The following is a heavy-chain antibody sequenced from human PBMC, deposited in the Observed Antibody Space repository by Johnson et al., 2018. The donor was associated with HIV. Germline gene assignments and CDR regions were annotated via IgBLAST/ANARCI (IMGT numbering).Heavy chain of an antibody. CDR1: GFTFSSYA. J-gene: IGHJ3*02. Sequence: QVQLVESGGGVVQPGRSLRLSCAASGFTFSSYAMHWVRQAPGKGLEWVAVISYDGSTKYYADSVKGRFTISRANYKNTLYLQMNSLRAEDTSVYYCARIGLPYYYGSGSYSHDAFDIWGQGTMVTVSS. CDR2: ISYDGSTK. V-gene: IGHV3-30-3*01. CDR3: ARIGLPYYYGSGSYSHDAFDI. D-gene: IGHD3-10*01.